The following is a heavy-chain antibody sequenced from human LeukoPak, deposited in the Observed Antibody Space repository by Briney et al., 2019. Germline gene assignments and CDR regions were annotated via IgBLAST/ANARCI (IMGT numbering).Heavy chain of an antibody. Sequence: GGSLRLSCVVSGFTFSSYAMSWVRQAPGKGLEWVSYISSGGSTIYYADSVRGRFTISRDNAKNSLFLQMNSLRAEDTAVYYCARGGGPATLAPWNWFDPWGQGTLVTVSS. D-gene: IGHD2-15*01. CDR1: GFTFSSYA. J-gene: IGHJ5*02. CDR2: ISSGGSTI. V-gene: IGHV3-48*04. CDR3: ARGGGPATLAPWNWFDP.